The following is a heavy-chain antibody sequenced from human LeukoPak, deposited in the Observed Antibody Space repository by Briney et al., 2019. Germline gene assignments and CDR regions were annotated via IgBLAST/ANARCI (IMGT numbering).Heavy chain of an antibody. J-gene: IGHJ3*02. V-gene: IGHV4-61*01. D-gene: IGHD2-15*01. CDR3: TREGRYCSGGSCLISDAFDI. CDR2: ISYSGST. CDR1: GGSVSSGSYY. Sequence: PSETLSLTCTVSGGSVSSGSYYWSRIRQPPGKALEWIGYISYSGSTNYNPSLKSRVTILVDTSKNQFSLKLSSVTAADAAVYYCTREGRYCSGGSCLISDAFDIWGQGTMVTVSS.